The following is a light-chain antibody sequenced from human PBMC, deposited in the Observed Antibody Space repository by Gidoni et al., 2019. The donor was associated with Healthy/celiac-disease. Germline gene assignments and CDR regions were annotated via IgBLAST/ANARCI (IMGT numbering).Light chain of an antibody. V-gene: IGLV2-11*01. CDR2: DVS. Sequence: QSALTQHRSGSGSRGRSVTISCTGTSSDVGGYNSVSCYQQHPGKAPKLMIYDVSKRPSGVPDRFSGSKSGNTASLTISGLQAEDEADYYCCSYAGSGHVVFGGGTKLTVL. J-gene: IGLJ2*01. CDR1: SSDVGGYNS. CDR3: CSYAGSGHVV.